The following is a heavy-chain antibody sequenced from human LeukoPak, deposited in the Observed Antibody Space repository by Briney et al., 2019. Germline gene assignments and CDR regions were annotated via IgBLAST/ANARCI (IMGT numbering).Heavy chain of an antibody. J-gene: IGHJ4*02. CDR1: GASISSGSYY. Sequence: PSETLSLTCIVSGASISSGSYYWSWIRQPPGEGLEWIGYVRSSGSTNYNPSLKSRVAISEDTPKNQFTLKLSSVTAADTAVYYCARGVLVGATGHHFACWGQGTLVTVSS. D-gene: IGHD2-8*02. CDR2: VRSSGST. CDR3: ARGVLVGATGHHFAC. V-gene: IGHV4-61*01.